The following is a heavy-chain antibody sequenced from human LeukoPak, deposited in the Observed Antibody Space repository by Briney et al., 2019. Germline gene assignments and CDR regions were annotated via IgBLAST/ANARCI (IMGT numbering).Heavy chain of an antibody. CDR2: IIPIFGTA. D-gene: IGHD3-9*01. J-gene: IGHJ6*03. Sequence: SVKVSCKASGGTFSSSAISWVRQAPGQGLEWMGGIIPIFGTANYAQKFQGRVTITTDESTSTAYMELSSLRFEDTAVYYCARTGWPEDGYYYYMDVWGKGTTVTVSS. CDR3: ARTGWPEDGYYYYMDV. V-gene: IGHV1-69*05. CDR1: GGTFSSSA.